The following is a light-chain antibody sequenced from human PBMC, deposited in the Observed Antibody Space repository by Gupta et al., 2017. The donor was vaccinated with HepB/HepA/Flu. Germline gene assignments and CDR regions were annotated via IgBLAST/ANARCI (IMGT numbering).Light chain of an antibody. Sequence: QSALTQPASVSGSPGQSITISCTGTSSDVGSYNYVSWYQQHPGKAPKLMIYDVSNRPSGGSNRFSGSKSGNTASLTISGLQAEDEGDYYCSSYTSSNTYVFGTGTQVTVL. J-gene: IGLJ1*01. CDR3: SSYTSSNTYV. CDR1: SSDVGSYNY. CDR2: DVS. V-gene: IGLV2-14*03.